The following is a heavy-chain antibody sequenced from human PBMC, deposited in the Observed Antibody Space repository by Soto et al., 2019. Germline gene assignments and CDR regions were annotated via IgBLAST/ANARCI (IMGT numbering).Heavy chain of an antibody. J-gene: IGHJ4*02. CDR3: AKDQSTWSPGFDY. D-gene: IGHD2-2*01. V-gene: IGHV3-33*06. Sequence: GGSLRLSCAASGFTFGTYAMHWVRQAPGKGLEWVAVIYYDGSNRYYGDAVKGRFTISRDNSKNTVYLQMNSLRAEDTAVYYCAKDQSTWSPGFDYWGQGTLVTVSS. CDR1: GFTFGTYA. CDR2: IYYDGSNR.